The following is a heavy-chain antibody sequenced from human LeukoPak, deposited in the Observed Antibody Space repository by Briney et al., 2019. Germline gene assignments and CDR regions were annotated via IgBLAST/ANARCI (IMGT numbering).Heavy chain of an antibody. Sequence: GGSLRLSCTASGFSFGDYALTWIRQAPGKGLEWVGFNRSKTFGGTTEYAASVKGRFSISRDDSKNIAYLQMNSLMTEDTALYYCARGLTVVGAKYYFDKWGQGALVTVS. CDR2: NRSKTFGGTT. J-gene: IGHJ4*02. D-gene: IGHD1-26*01. V-gene: IGHV3-49*03. CDR1: GFSFGDYA. CDR3: ARGLTVVGAKYYFDK.